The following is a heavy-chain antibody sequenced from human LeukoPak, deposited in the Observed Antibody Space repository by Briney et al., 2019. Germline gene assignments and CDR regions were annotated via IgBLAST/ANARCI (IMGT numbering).Heavy chain of an antibody. J-gene: IGHJ4*02. V-gene: IGHV1-69*13. CDR1: GGTFSSYA. CDR2: IIPIFGTA. Sequence: SVKVSCKASGGTFSSYAISWVRQAPGQGLEWMGGIIPIFGTANYAQKFQGRVTITADESTSTAYMELSSLRSEDTAVYYCASFHYDSSGYYLSFDYWGQGTLVTVSS. CDR3: ASFHYDSSGYYLSFDY. D-gene: IGHD3-22*01.